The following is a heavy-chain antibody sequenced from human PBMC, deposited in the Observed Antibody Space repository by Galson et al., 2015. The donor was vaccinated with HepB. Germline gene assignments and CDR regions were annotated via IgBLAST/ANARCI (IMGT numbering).Heavy chain of an antibody. D-gene: IGHD4-11*01. CDR1: PGAITGYY. CDR2: VYYTGTT. CDR3: ARGHYGNYGAKVPRFDY. Sequence: ETLSLTCTVSPGAITGYYWTWIRQPPGRGLEWIGSVYYTGTTNYSPSLKSRVIISLDTSKNSFSLNLNSVTAADTAIYYCARGHYGNYGAKVPRFDYWGQGAMVTVSS. J-gene: IGHJ4*02. V-gene: IGHV4-59*08.